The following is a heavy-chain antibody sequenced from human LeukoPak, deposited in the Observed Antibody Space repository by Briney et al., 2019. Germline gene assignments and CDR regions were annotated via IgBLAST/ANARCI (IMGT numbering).Heavy chain of an antibody. D-gene: IGHD1-20*01. CDR2: INTDGSTT. CDR3: ARDLNWNQADY. J-gene: IGHJ4*02. CDR1: GFTFNAHW. V-gene: IGHV3-74*01. Sequence: GGSVRLSCAASGFTFNAHWMHWVRQTPEKGLVWLSRINTDGSTTNYADAVKGRFTISRDNAKDTLYLQMNSLRVEDTAVYYCARDLNWNQADYWGQGSLVTVSS.